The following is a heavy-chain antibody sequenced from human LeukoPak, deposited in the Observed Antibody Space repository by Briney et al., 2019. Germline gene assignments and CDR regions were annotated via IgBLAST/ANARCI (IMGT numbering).Heavy chain of an antibody. CDR2: ISWNSGSI. Sequence: QAGGSLRLSCAASGFTFDDYAMHWVRQAPGKGLEWVSGISWNSGSIGYADSVKGRFTISRDNAKNSLYLQMNSLRAEDTALYYCAKAMGSRSGYAIDYWGQGTLVTVSS. V-gene: IGHV3-9*01. CDR3: AKAMGSRSGYAIDY. D-gene: IGHD5-12*01. CDR1: GFTFDDYA. J-gene: IGHJ4*02.